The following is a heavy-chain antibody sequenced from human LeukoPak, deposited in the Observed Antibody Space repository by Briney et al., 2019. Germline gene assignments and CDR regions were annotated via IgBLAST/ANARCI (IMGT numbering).Heavy chain of an antibody. D-gene: IGHD4-17*01. CDR2: ISGSGGST. J-gene: IGHJ5*02. CDR3: ARTTTVTPKWFDP. CDR1: GFTFSSYG. V-gene: IGHV3-23*01. Sequence: PGGSLRLSCAASGFTFSSYGMSWVRQAPGKGLEWVSAISGSGGSTYYADSVKGRFTISRDNSKNSLYLQMNSLRAEDTAVYYCARTTTVTPKWFDPWGQGTLVTVSS.